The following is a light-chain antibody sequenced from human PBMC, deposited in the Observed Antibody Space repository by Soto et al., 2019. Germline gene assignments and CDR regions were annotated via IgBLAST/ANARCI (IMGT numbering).Light chain of an antibody. CDR1: QSVSSSY. V-gene: IGKV3-20*01. Sequence: EIVLTQSPGTLSLSRGERATLSCRASQSVSSSYLAWYQQKPGQAPRLLIYVASTRATGIPDRFSGSGSGTDFTLTIGRLEPEDFAVYFCQQYDSSPRTFGQGTKVDIK. CDR2: VAS. CDR3: QQYDSSPRT. J-gene: IGKJ1*01.